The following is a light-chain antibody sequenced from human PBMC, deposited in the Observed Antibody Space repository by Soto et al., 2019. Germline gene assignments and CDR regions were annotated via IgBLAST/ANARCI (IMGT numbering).Light chain of an antibody. J-gene: IGKJ4*01. V-gene: IGKV3-20*01. CDR2: GAS. Sequence: EIVLTQSPGTLSLSPGERVTLSCRASQSVSRSTSLAWYQEKTGQAPRLLIYGASSRAVGVPDRFSGSGSGTDFTLTISRLEPEDFAVYYCQQYGDSPLTFGGGTKVE. CDR1: QSVSRSTS. CDR3: QQYGDSPLT.